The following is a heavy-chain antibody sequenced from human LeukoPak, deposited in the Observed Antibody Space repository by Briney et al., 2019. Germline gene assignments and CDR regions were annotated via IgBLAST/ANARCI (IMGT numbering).Heavy chain of an antibody. CDR2: IKEDGSEK. CDR3: ARDSGLTTVTTYWDY. V-gene: IGHV3-7*05. CDR1: GFTFITYW. D-gene: IGHD4-17*01. J-gene: IGHJ4*02. Sequence: GGSLRLSFAASGFTFITYWMSWVRQAPGKGLEWVANIKEDGSEKYYVDSVKGRFTISRDNAKNSLYLQMNSLRAEDTAVYYCARDSGLTTVTTYWDYWGQGTLVTVSS.